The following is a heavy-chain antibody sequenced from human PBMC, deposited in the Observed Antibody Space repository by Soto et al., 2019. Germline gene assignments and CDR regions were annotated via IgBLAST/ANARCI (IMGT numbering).Heavy chain of an antibody. CDR2: IIPIFGTA. D-gene: IGHD3-3*01. CDR1: GGTFSSYA. J-gene: IGHJ6*02. CDR3: AREVGVVINRAYYYYGMDV. Sequence: SVKVSCKASGGTFSSYAISWVRQAPGQGLEWMGGIIPIFGTANYAQKFQGRVTITADKSTSTAYMELSSLRSEDTAVYYCAREVGVVINRAYYYYGMDVWGQGTTVTVSS. V-gene: IGHV1-69*06.